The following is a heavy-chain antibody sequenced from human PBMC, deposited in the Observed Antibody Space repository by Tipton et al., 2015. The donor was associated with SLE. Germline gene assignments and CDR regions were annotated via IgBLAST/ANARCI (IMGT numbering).Heavy chain of an antibody. V-gene: IGHV4-59*08. Sequence: TLSLTCTVSGASVSSFCWNWIRQSPGKGLEWIACICNSVSTNYDPSLKSLGTISVDTSKNHFSLELTSVTAADTAVYYCARQRLRLLSPLDAWGQGTTVSVS. CDR1: GASVSSFC. D-gene: IGHD3-10*01. CDR3: ARQRLRLLSPLDA. CDR2: ICNSVST. J-gene: IGHJ6*02.